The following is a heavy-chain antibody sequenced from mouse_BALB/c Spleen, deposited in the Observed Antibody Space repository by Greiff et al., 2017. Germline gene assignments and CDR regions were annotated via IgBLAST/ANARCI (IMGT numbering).Heavy chain of an antibody. V-gene: IGHV1-18*01. CDR1: GYTFTDYN. CDR2: INPNNGGT. J-gene: IGHJ4*01. D-gene: IGHD1-2*01. CDR3: ARSELRLSYYYAMDY. Sequence: EVQLQQSGPELVKPGASVKIPCKASGYTFTDYNMDWVKQSHGKSLEWIGDINPNNGGTIYNQKFKGKATLTVDKSSSTAYMELRSLTSEDTAVYYCARSELRLSYYYAMDYWGQGTSVTVSS.